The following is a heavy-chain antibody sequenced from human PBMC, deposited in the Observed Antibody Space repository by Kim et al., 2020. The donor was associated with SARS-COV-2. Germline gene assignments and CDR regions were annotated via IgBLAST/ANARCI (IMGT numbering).Heavy chain of an antibody. Sequence: KSRVTISVDTSKNQFSLKLSSVTAADTAVYYCARMYRWLQLDYYYYGMDVWGQGTTVTVSS. D-gene: IGHD5-12*01. J-gene: IGHJ6*02. CDR3: ARMYRWLQLDYYYYGMDV. V-gene: IGHV4-59*01.